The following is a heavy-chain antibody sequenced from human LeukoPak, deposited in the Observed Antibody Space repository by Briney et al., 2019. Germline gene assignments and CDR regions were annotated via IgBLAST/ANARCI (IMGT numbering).Heavy chain of an antibody. CDR1: GFTFGDYA. Sequence: GGSLRLSCTASGFTFGDYAMSWVRQAPGKGLEGVGFIRSKAYGGTTEYAASVKGRFTIPRDDSKSIAYLQMNSLKTEDTAVYYCTRGRDSSSWHYYYYGMDVWGQGTTVTVSS. CDR2: IRSKAYGGTT. V-gene: IGHV3-49*04. D-gene: IGHD6-13*01. CDR3: TRGRDSSSWHYYYYGMDV. J-gene: IGHJ6*02.